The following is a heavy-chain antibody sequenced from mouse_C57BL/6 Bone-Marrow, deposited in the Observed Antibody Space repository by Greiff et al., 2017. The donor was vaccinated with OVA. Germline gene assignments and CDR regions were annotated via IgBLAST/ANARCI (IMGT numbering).Heavy chain of an antibody. CDR2: INPSNGGT. Sequence: QVQLQQPGTELVKPGASVKLSCTASGYTFTSYWMHWVKQRPGQGLEWIGNINPSNGGTNYNEKFKSKATLTVDKSSSTAYMQLSSLTSEDSAVYYCARFYYYGSSYPYYFDYWGQGTTLTVSS. V-gene: IGHV1-53*01. CDR1: GYTFTSYW. D-gene: IGHD1-1*01. CDR3: ARFYYYGSSYPYYFDY. J-gene: IGHJ2*01.